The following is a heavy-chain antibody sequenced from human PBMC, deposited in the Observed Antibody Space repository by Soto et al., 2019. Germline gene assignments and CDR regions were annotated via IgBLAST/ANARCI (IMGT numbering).Heavy chain of an antibody. Sequence: GGSLRLSCAASGFNFSSYAMSWVRKAPGKGLEWVSAISGSGGSTYYADSVKGRFTISRDNSKNTLYLQMNSLRAEDTAVYYCAKDSPIFGVVIPWYYGMDVWGQGTTVTVS. V-gene: IGHV3-23*01. CDR3: AKDSPIFGVVIPWYYGMDV. J-gene: IGHJ6*02. CDR1: GFNFSSYA. D-gene: IGHD3-3*01. CDR2: ISGSGGST.